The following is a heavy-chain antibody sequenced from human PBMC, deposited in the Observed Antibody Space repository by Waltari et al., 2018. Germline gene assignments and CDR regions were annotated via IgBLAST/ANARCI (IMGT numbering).Heavy chain of an antibody. CDR2: ISSDGTNE. CDR3: AREVGSSWPLDY. V-gene: IGHV3-30*01. Sequence: QVQLMESGGGVVHPGRSLRLSCAASGFTFSNFPIHWVRQAPGKGLGWVAVISSDGTNEHYADSVKGRLTISRDNSKNTLYLEMNSLRGDDTAVYFCAREVGSSWPLDYWGQGTLVTVSS. J-gene: IGHJ4*02. D-gene: IGHD6-13*01. CDR1: GFTFSNFP.